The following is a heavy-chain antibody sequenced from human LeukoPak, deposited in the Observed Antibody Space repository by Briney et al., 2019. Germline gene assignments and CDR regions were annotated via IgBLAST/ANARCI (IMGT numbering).Heavy chain of an antibody. D-gene: IGHD4-17*01. CDR2: IIPILGIA. Sequence: SVKVSCKASGGTFSSYAISWVRQAPGQGLEWMGRIIPILGIANYAQKFQGRVTITADKSTSTAYMELNSLRAEDTAVYYCARDSAYYGASFDPWGQGTLVTVSS. CDR3: ARDSAYYGASFDP. J-gene: IGHJ5*02. CDR1: GGTFSSYA. V-gene: IGHV1-69*04.